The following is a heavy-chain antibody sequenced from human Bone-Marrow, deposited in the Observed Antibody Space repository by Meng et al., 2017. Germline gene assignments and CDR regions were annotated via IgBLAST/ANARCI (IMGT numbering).Heavy chain of an antibody. CDR3: ARTRGYGSSWYRYFDS. CDR1: GFTFSSYA. J-gene: IGHJ4*02. V-gene: IGHV3-30*04. CDR2: ISYDGSNK. Sequence: GESLKISCAASGFTFSSYAMHWVRQAPGKGLEWVAVISYDGSNKYYADSVKGRFTISRDKSKNTVYLQMTSLRVEDTAVYYCARTRGYGSSWYRYFDSWGQGTMVTVSS. D-gene: IGHD6-19*01.